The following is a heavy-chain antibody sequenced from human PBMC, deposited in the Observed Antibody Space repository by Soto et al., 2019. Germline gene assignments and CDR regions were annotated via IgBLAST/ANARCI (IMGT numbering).Heavy chain of an antibody. V-gene: IGHV3-11*06. CDR3: AREGPAYSSGGWYYYYYGMDV. CDR2: ISSSSSYT. J-gene: IGHJ6*02. D-gene: IGHD6-19*01. CDR1: GFTFSDYY. Sequence: QVQLVESGGGLVKPGGSLRLSCAASGFTFSDYYMSWIRQAPGKGLEWVSYISSSSSYTNYADSVKGRFTISRDNAKNSLYLQMNSLRAEDTAVYYCAREGPAYSSGGWYYYYYGMDVWGQGTTVTVSS.